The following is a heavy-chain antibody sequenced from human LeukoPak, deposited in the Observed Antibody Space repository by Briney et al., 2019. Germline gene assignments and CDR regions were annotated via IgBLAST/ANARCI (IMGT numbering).Heavy chain of an antibody. CDR3: AREDGVQLWLPDY. CDR2: ISYDGSNK. CDR1: GLTFSSYA. V-gene: IGHV3-30-3*01. D-gene: IGHD5-18*01. Sequence: PGRSLRLSCAASGLTFSSYAMHWVRQAPGKGLEWVAVISYDGSNKYYADSVKGRFTISRDNSKNTLYLQMNSLRAEDTAVYYCAREDGVQLWLPDYWGQGTLVTVSS. J-gene: IGHJ4*02.